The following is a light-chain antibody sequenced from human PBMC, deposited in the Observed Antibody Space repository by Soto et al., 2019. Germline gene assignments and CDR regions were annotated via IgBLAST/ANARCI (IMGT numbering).Light chain of an antibody. CDR1: SSDVGGYNY. Sequence: QSALTQPASVSGSPGQSITIACTGTSSDVGGYNYVSWYQHHPGQAPKLLISEVSNRPSGVSSRFSGSKSGNTASLTISGLQAEDEADYYCSSHAGSTNYVIFGGGTKVTVL. CDR2: EVS. V-gene: IGLV2-14*01. CDR3: SSHAGSTNYVI. J-gene: IGLJ2*01.